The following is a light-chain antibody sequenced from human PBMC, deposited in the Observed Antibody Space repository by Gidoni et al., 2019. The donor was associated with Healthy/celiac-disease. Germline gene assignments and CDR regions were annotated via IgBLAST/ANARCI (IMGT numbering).Light chain of an antibody. CDR3: QQYYSSPFT. CDR2: WAS. CDR1: QSVLYSSNNKNY. J-gene: IGKJ3*01. V-gene: IGKV4-1*01. Sequence: DIVMTQSPDSLAVSLGERATINCKSSQSVLYSSNNKNYLAWYQQKPGQPPKLLIYWASTRESGVPDRFSGSGSGTHFTLTISSLQAEDVAVYYCQQYYSSPFTFGPXTKVDIK.